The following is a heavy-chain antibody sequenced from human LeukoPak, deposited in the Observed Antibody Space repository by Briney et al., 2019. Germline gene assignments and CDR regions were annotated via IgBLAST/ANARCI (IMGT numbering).Heavy chain of an antibody. D-gene: IGHD3-10*01. CDR1: GFTFSDYY. CDR2: ISSSGSTI. J-gene: IGHJ4*02. V-gene: IGHV3-11*01. Sequence: GGSLRLSCAASGFTFSDYYMSWIRQAPGKGPEWVSYISSSGSTIYYADSVKGRFTISRDNAKNSLYLQMNSLRAEDTAVYYCAREPNWVAMVRGGKEVDWGQGTLVTVSS. CDR3: AREPNWVAMVRGGKEVD.